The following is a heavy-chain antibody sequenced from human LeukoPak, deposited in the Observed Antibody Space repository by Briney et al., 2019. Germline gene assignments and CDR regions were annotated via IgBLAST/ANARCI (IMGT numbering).Heavy chain of an antibody. CDR2: IYYSGST. D-gene: IGHD6-13*01. CDR3: ARITYSSSWYFDY. J-gene: IGHJ4*02. V-gene: IGHV4-59*02. Sequence: SETLSLTCTVSGGSVSSYYWSWIRQPPGKGLEWIGYIYYSGSTNYNPSLKSRVTISVDTSKNQFSLKLSSVTAADTAVYYCARITYSSSWYFDYWGQGTLVTVSS. CDR1: GGSVSSYY.